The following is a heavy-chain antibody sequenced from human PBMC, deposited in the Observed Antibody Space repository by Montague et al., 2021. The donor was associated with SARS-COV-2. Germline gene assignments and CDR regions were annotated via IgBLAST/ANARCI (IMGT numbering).Heavy chain of an antibody. D-gene: IGHD6-6*01. V-gene: IGHV3-11*01. CDR1: GFTFSDYY. J-gene: IGHJ6*03. Sequence: SLRLSCAASGFTFSDYYMSWIRQAPGKGLEWVSYISSSGSTIYHADSVKGRFTISRDNAKNSLYLQMNSLRAEDTAVYYCARDRYSSSTYYYYYYMDVWGKGTTVTVSS. CDR3: ARDRYSSSTYYYYYYMDV. CDR2: ISSSGSTI.